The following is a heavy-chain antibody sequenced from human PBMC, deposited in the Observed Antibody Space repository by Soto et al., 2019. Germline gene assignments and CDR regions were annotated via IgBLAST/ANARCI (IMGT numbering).Heavy chain of an antibody. V-gene: IGHV4-59*02. CDR3: ARSYYDSTGFAVDP. CDR2: MYFGGSF. CDR1: GASVSHGY. Sequence: QMQLQASGPGLVKPSETLSLTCNVSGASVSHGYWSWIRQPPGKALEWIGFMYFGGSFNYNPSLTRRATISLETSKNQFSMKLTSVTPSDTAVYYCARSYYDSTGFAVDPWGQGTLVTVSS. J-gene: IGHJ5*02. D-gene: IGHD3-22*01.